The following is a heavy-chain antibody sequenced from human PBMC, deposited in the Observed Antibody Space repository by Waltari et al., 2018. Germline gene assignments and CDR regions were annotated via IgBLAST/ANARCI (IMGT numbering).Heavy chain of an antibody. J-gene: IGHJ6*02. CDR2: INTNTGNP. CDR3: ARDLHTPTYYDFWSGYYGHYYYYGMDV. D-gene: IGHD3-3*01. V-gene: IGHV7-4-1*02. CDR1: GYTFTSYA. Sequence: QVQLVQSGSELKKPGASVKVSCKASGYTFTSYAMNWVRQAPGQGLEWMGWINTNTGNPTYAQGFTGRFVFSLDTSGSTAYLQISSLKAEDTAVYYCARDLHTPTYYDFWSGYYGHYYYYGMDVWGQGTTVTVSS.